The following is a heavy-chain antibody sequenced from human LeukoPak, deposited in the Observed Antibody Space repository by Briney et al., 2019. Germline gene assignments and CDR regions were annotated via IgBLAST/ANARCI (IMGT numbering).Heavy chain of an antibody. CDR3: AKAQNLNYDAFDI. D-gene: IGHD5-24*01. J-gene: IGHJ3*02. V-gene: IGHV3-9*01. CDR2: INWNSGTI. Sequence: GRSLRLSCAASGFTFDDYAMHWVRQTPGKGLEWVSGINWNSGTIAYADSVKGRFAISRDNAKNSLYLQMNSLRADDTALYYCAKAQNLNYDAFDIWGRGTMVTVSS. CDR1: GFTFDDYA.